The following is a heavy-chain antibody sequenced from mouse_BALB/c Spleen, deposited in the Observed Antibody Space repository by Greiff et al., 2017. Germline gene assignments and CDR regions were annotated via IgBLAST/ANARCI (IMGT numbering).Heavy chain of an antibody. D-gene: IGHD1-1*01. CDR3: ARDYGSSYGFAY. CDR1: SYTFTDYA. Sequence: QVQLQQSGPELVRPGVSVKISCKGSSYTFTDYAMHWVKQSHAKSLEWIGVISTYYGNTNYNQKFKGKATMTVDKSSSTAYMELARLTSEDSAVYYCARDYGSSYGFAYWGQGTLVTVSA. J-gene: IGHJ3*01. CDR2: ISTYYGNT. V-gene: IGHV1-67*01.